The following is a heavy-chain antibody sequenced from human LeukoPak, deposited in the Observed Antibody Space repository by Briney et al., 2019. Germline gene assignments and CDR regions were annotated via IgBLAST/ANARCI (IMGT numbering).Heavy chain of an antibody. CDR2: IWYDGSNR. CDR3: ARGTGAKRYYFDL. D-gene: IGHD2-2*01. CDR1: GFSLSNYG. J-gene: IGHJ4*02. Sequence: PGMSLRLSCAASGFSLSNYGVLWLRQAPGKALEWVTDIWYDGSNRYYADSVKGRITVSRDTSRHTLDLEINSLRVDDTAIYYCARGTGAKRYYFDLWGQGIMVTVSS. V-gene: IGHV3-33*01.